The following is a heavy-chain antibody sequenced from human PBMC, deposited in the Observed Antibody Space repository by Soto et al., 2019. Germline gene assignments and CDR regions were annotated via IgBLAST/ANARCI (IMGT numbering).Heavy chain of an antibody. CDR2: IYHSGST. CDR1: GGSTSSGGYS. CDR3: AVLGSSSWQNWFDP. Sequence: TLSLTCAVSGGSTSSGGYSWSWIRQPPGKGLEWIGYIYHSGSTYYNPSLKSRVTISVDRSKNQFSLKLSSVTAADTAVYYCAVLGSSSWQNWFDPWGQGTLVTVSS. D-gene: IGHD6-13*01. V-gene: IGHV4-30-2*01. J-gene: IGHJ5*02.